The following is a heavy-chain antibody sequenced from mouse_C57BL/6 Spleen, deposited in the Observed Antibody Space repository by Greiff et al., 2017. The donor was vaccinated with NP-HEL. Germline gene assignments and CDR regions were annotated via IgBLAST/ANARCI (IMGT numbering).Heavy chain of an antibody. CDR2: IRNKANGYTT. D-gene: IGHD1-1*01. V-gene: IGHV7-3*01. J-gene: IGHJ4*01. Sequence: EVNLVESGGGLVQPGGSLSLSCAASGFTFTDYYMSWVRQPPGKALEWLGFIRNKANGYTTEYSASVKGRFTISRDNSQSILYLQMNALRAVDSATYYCARHYYGSSYVPYAMDYWGQGTSVTVSS. CDR3: ARHYYGSSYVPYAMDY. CDR1: GFTFTDYY.